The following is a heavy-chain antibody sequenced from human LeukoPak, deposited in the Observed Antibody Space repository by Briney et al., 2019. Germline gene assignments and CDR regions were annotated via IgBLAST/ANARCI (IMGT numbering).Heavy chain of an antibody. V-gene: IGHV3-21*04. CDR1: GFIFSDYS. J-gene: IGHJ3*02. CDR2: ISSRSGYI. Sequence: GGSLRLSCAASGFIFSDYSMNWVRQAPGQGLDWVSSISSRSGYIYYADSVKGRFTISRDNSKNTLYLQMNSLRAEDTAVYYCARARDVANAFDIWGQGTMVTVSS. CDR3: ARARDVANAFDI.